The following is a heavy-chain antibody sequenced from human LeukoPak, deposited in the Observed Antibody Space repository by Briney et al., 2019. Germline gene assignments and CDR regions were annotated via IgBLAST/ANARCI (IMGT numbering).Heavy chain of an antibody. V-gene: IGHV4-39*01. CDR1: GGSISSSSYY. J-gene: IGHJ4*02. CDR2: IYYSGST. D-gene: IGHD5-18*01. Sequence: SETLSLTCTVSGGSISSSSYYWGWIRQPPGKGLEWIGSIYYSGSTYYNPSLKSRVTISVDTSKNQFSLKLSSVTAADTAVYYCASRDTAMVTDYWGQGTLVTVSS. CDR3: ASRDTAMVTDY.